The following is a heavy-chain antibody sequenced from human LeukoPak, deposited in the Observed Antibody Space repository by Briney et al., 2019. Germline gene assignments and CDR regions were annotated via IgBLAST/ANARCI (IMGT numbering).Heavy chain of an antibody. CDR1: GDSISSYY. Sequence: SETLSLTCTVSGDSISSYYWSWIRQPPGKGLEWIGYIYYTGSTNYNPSLKSRVTISVDTSKNQFSLKLSSVTAADTAVYYCARSRTYYYDSSGQVRGYYGMDVWGQGTTVTVSS. D-gene: IGHD3-22*01. CDR2: IYYTGST. CDR3: ARSRTYYYDSSGQVRGYYGMDV. V-gene: IGHV4-59*08. J-gene: IGHJ6*02.